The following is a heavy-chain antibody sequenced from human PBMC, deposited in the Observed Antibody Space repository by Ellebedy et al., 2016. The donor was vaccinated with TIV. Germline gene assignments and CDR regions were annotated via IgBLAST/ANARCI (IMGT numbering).Heavy chain of an antibody. V-gene: IGHV3-23*01. CDR1: GLRDPV. D-gene: IGHD3-9*01. Sequence: GESLKISXVASGLRDPVMSWVRQAPGKGLECVSVISGSAGSTYADSVKGRFTISRENSKNSMSLQMNSLRVEDTALYYCAILNYDILTGYYLTWGQGILVTVSS. CDR3: AILNYDILTGYYLT. CDR2: ISGSAGST. J-gene: IGHJ4*02.